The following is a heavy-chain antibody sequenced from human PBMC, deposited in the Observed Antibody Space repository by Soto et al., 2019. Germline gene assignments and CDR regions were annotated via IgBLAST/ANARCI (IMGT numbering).Heavy chain of an antibody. CDR2: ITSNSDHI. Sequence: PGGSLRLSCAAWGFMFSAYTMSWVRQAPGKGLEWLSSITSNSDHIDYADSVRGRFTVSRDNARKSLYLQMDSLGAEDTGVYYCATPYYYNHWGPGTLVTVSS. CDR3: ATPYYYNH. J-gene: IGHJ4*02. V-gene: IGHV3-21*01. CDR1: GFMFSAYT.